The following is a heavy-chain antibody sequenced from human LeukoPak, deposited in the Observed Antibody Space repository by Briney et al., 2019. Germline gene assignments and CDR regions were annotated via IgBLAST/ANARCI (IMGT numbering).Heavy chain of an antibody. D-gene: IGHD6-6*01. V-gene: IGHV1-46*01. Sequence: GASVKVSCKASGYTLTNYNLHWVRQAPGQGLEWVGQINPSDGSTKYAQKFQGRVTMTRDMSTSIVYMELSSLRSEDTAVYFCARDRGLAARFGYWGQGTLVTVSS. CDR1: GYTLTNYN. CDR2: INPSDGST. J-gene: IGHJ4*02. CDR3: ARDRGLAARFGY.